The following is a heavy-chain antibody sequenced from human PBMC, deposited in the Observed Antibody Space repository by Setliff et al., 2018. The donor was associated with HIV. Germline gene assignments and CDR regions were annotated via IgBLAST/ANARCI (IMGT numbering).Heavy chain of an antibody. CDR1: GYTFTDYF. CDR3: ARQLSNSFDY. V-gene: IGHV1-2*02. D-gene: IGHD1-1*01. J-gene: IGHJ4*02. Sequence: ASVKVSCKSSGYTFTDYFMHWVRQAPGQGLEWMGWISPDNGNRRILRRFQGRVTMTRDTSINTAYMELSGPTSDDTAVYYCARQLSNSFDYWGQGTLVTVSS. CDR2: ISPDNGNR.